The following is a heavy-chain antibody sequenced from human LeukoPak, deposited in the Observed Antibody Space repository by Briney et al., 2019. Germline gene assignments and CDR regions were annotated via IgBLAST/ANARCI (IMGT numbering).Heavy chain of an antibody. J-gene: IGHJ5*01. CDR2: INPSGSST. Sequence: GASVKVSCKASGYSFTSHYMHWVRQAPGQGLEWLGLINPSGSSTLYAQKFQGRITMTRDMSTTTDYMELSSLTYDDTAVYYCARDNSVGDVAWWFDSWGQGTLVTVSS. CDR1: GYSFTSHY. D-gene: IGHD1-26*01. V-gene: IGHV1-46*01. CDR3: ARDNSVGDVAWWFDS.